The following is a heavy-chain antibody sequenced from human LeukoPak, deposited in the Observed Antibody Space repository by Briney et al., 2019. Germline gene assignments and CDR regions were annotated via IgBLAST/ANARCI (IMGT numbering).Heavy chain of an antibody. CDR2: IYYSGST. CDR3: ARDRGLELRNYYFDY. V-gene: IGHV4-59*12. Sequence: SETLSLTCTVSGGSISSYYWSWIRQPPGKGLDWIGYIYYSGSTNYNPSLKSRVTISVDTSKNQFSLKLSSVTAADTAVYYCARDRGLELRNYYFDYWGQGTLVTVSS. D-gene: IGHD1-7*01. J-gene: IGHJ4*02. CDR1: GGSISSYY.